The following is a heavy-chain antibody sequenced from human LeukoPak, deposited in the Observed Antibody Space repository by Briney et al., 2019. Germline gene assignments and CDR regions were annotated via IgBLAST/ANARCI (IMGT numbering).Heavy chain of an antibody. V-gene: IGHV3-30*18. Sequence: GRSLRLSCAASGFAFNTFGIHWVRQAPGKGLEWVAVISSDGSKEYYGDSVKGRFTISRDNSKNILYLQMNSLRAEGSAVYYCAKSGGYCTDGICYHFDYWGQGTLVTVSS. CDR2: ISSDGSKE. J-gene: IGHJ4*02. CDR3: AKSGGYCTDGICYHFDY. CDR1: GFAFNTFG. D-gene: IGHD2-8*01.